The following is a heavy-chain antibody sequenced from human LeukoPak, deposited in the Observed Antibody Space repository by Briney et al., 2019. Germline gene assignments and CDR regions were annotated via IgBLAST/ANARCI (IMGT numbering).Heavy chain of an antibody. D-gene: IGHD4-23*01. Sequence: GRSLRLSCAASGFTFSSYAMHWVCQAPGKGLEWVAVISYDGSNKYYADSVKGRFTISRDNSKNTLYLQMNSLRAEDTAVYYCAREMGGNALDYWGQGTLVTVSS. CDR1: GFTFSSYA. CDR2: ISYDGSNK. CDR3: AREMGGNALDY. V-gene: IGHV3-30*04. J-gene: IGHJ4*02.